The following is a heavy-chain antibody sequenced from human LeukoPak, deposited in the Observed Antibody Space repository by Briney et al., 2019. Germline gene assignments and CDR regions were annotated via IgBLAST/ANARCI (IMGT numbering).Heavy chain of an antibody. CDR2: IYHSGTT. V-gene: IGHV4-30-2*02. Sequence: SQTLSPTCTVSGGSIYGGGYYWSWIRQPPGKGLEWIGYIYHSGTTYYNPSLKSRVTISIDRSKNQFSLKLSSVTAADTAMYYCARKDGDGWGQGTLVTVSS. CDR3: ARKDGDG. J-gene: IGHJ4*02. CDR1: GGSIYGGGYY. D-gene: IGHD5-24*01.